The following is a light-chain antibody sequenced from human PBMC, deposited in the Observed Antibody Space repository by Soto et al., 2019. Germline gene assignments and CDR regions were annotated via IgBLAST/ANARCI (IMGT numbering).Light chain of an antibody. J-gene: IGKJ4*01. Sequence: DIQMTQSPSSLSASVGDRVTITCRASQSISSYLNWYQQKPGKAPKLLIYAASSLQSGVPSRFSGSGSGTDFTLTISSLQPEDFATYYCQGAFGGGTKVEIK. CDR1: QSISSY. CDR3: QGA. V-gene: IGKV1-39*01. CDR2: AAS.